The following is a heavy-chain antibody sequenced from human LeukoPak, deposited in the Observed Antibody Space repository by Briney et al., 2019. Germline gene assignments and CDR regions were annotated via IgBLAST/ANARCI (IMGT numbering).Heavy chain of an antibody. V-gene: IGHV3-30*04. D-gene: IGHD1-26*01. J-gene: IGHJ4*02. CDR3: ARDLEVGATFPFDY. CDR1: GFTFSSYA. CDR2: VSYDGGNK. Sequence: GRSLRLSCAASGFTFSSYAMHWVRQAPGKGLEWVAVVSYDGGNKYYADSVKGRFTISRDNSKNTLYLQMNSLRSDDTAVYYCARDLEVGATFPFDYWGQGTLVTVSS.